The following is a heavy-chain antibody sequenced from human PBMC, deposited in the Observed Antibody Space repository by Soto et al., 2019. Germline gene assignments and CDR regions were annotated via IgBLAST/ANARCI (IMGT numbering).Heavy chain of an antibody. CDR1: GYTFTSCY. V-gene: IGHV1-46*01. D-gene: IGHD3-10*01. CDR2: INPSGGST. CDR3: AGGGVRGVITRARDYYGMDV. J-gene: IGHJ6*02. Sequence: GASVKVSCKASGYTFTSCYMHWVRQAPGQGLEWMGIINPSGGSTSYAQKFQGQVTISADKSISTAYLQWSSLKASDTAMYYCAGGGVRGVITRARDYYGMDVWGQGTTVTVSS.